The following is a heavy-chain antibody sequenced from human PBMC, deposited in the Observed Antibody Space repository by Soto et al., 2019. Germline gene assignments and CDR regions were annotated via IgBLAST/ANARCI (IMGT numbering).Heavy chain of an antibody. D-gene: IGHD6-13*01. J-gene: IGHJ4*02. CDR2: INSDGSTT. CDR1: GFTFSTYW. CDR3: ARPWQQVALDY. Sequence: GGSLRLSCAASGFTFSTYWMHWVRQAPGKGLVWVSRINSDGSTTDYADSVKGRFTVSRDNAKNTLYLQMNSLRAEDTAVYYCARPWQQVALDYWGQGILVTVSS. V-gene: IGHV3-74*01.